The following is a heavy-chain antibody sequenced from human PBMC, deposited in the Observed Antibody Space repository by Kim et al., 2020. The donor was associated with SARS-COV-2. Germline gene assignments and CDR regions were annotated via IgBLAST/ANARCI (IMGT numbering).Heavy chain of an antibody. J-gene: IGHJ5*02. CDR1: GYTFTSYG. V-gene: IGHV1-18*01. D-gene: IGHD6-13*01. CDR2: ISAYNGNT. Sequence: ASVKVSCKASGYTFTSYGISWVRQAPGQGLEWMGWISAYNGNTNYAQKLQGRVTMTTDTSTSTAYMELRSLRSDDTAVYYCARGSAGTPRFGWVDPWGQGTLVTVSS. CDR3: ARGSAGTPRFGWVDP.